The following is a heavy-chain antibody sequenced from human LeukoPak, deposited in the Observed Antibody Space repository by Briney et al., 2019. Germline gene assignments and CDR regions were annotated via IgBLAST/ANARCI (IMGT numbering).Heavy chain of an antibody. V-gene: IGHV1-24*01. D-gene: IGHD6-19*01. CDR1: GYTLTELS. CDR3: ATSIAVAGFSFDY. J-gene: IGHJ4*02. CDR2: FDPEDGET. Sequence: ASVKVSCTVSGYTLTELSMHWVRQAPGKGLEWMGGFDPEDGETIYAQKFQGRVTMTEDTSTDTVYMELSSLRSEDTAVYYCATSIAVAGFSFDYWGQGTLVTVSS.